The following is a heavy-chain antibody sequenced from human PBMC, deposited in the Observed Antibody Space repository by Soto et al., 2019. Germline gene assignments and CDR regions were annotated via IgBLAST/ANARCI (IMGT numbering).Heavy chain of an antibody. CDR2: IYYSGST. J-gene: IGHJ6*02. CDR3: ARGLATTPYYYYYGMDV. Sequence: SETLSLTCAVYGGSFSCYYWSWIRQPPGKGLEWIGYIYYSGSTYYNPSLKSRVTISVDTSKNQFSLKLSSVTAADTAVYYCARGLATTPYYYYYGMDVWGQGTTVTVSS. CDR1: GGSFSCYY. V-gene: IGHV4-34*01. D-gene: IGHD1-7*01.